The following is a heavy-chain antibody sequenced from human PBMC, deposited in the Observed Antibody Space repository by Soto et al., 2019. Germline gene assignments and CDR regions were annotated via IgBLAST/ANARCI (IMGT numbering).Heavy chain of an antibody. V-gene: IGHV4-31*03. CDR3: ARGYCSSTSCFDP. J-gene: IGHJ5*02. D-gene: IGHD2-2*01. CDR2: IYYSGST. Sequence: PSETLSLTYTVSGGSISSGGYYWSWIRQHPGKGLEWIGYIYYSGSTNYNPSLKSRVTISVDTSKNQFSLKLSSVTAADTAVYYCARGYCSSTSCFDPWGQGTLVTVSS. CDR1: GGSISSGGYY.